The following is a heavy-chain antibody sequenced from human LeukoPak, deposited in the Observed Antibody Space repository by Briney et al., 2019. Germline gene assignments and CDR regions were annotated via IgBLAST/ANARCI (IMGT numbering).Heavy chain of an antibody. CDR2: INHSGST. D-gene: IGHD3-22*01. J-gene: IGHJ5*02. CDR1: GGSFSGYY. V-gene: IGHV4-34*01. Sequence: SETLSLTCAVYGGSFSGYYWSWIRQPPGKGLEWIGEINHSGSTNYNPSLKSRVTISVDTSKNQFSLKLSSVTAADTAVYHCARDSSGYYGARWFDPWGQGTLVTVSS. CDR3: ARDSSGYYGARWFDP.